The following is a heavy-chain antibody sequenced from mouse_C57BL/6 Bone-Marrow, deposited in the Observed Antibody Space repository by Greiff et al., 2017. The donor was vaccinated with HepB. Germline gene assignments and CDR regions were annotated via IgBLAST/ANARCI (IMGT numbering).Heavy chain of an antibody. J-gene: IGHJ1*03. CDR2: IDPSDSET. CDR3: ARSLYGSSYWYFDV. Sequence: QVQLQQPGAELVRPGSSVKLSCKASGYTFTSYWMHWVKQRPIQGLEWIGNIDPSDSETHYNQKFKDKATLTVDKSSSTAYMQLSSLTSEDSAVYYCARSLYGSSYWYFDVWGTGTTVTVS. CDR1: GYTFTSYW. V-gene: IGHV1-52*01. D-gene: IGHD1-1*01.